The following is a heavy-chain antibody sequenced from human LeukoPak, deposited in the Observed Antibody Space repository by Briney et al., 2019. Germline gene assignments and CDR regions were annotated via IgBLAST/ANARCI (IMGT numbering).Heavy chain of an antibody. CDR2: MNPNSGNT. Sequence: ASVKVSCKASGYTFTSYDINWVRQATGQGLEWMGWMNPNSGNTGYAQKFQGRVTMTRDTSTSTVYMGLSSLRSEDTAVYYCARDEAYYYDSSGYYYGTSAFDIWGQGTMVTVSS. CDR3: ARDEAYYYDSSGYYYGTSAFDI. D-gene: IGHD3-22*01. V-gene: IGHV1-8*02. J-gene: IGHJ3*02. CDR1: GYTFTSYD.